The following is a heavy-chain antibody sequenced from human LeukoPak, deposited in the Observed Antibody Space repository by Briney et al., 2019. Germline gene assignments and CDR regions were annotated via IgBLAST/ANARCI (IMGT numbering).Heavy chain of an antibody. CDR1: GGSISSYY. J-gene: IGHJ6*03. Sequence: SETLSLTCTVSGGSISSYYWSWIRQPPGKGLEWIGYIYYSGSTNYNPSLKSRVTISVDTSKNQFSLKLSSVTAADTAVYYCARARLYGDYVDYYYYMDVWGKGTTVTISS. CDR2: IYYSGST. D-gene: IGHD4-17*01. CDR3: ARARLYGDYVDYYYYMDV. V-gene: IGHV4-59*08.